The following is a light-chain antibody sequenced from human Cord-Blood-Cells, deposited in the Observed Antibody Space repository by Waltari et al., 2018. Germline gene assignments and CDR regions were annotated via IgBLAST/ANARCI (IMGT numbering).Light chain of an antibody. CDR3: CSYAGSSTLV. CDR1: SSDVGSYNL. Sequence: QSALTQPAYVSGSPGQSITISCTGTSSDVGSYNLVSWYQQHPGKAPKLMIYEGSKRPSGVSNRCSGSKSGNTASLTISGLQAEDEADYYCCSYAGSSTLVFGGGTKLTVL. V-gene: IGLV2-23*01. CDR2: EGS. J-gene: IGLJ3*02.